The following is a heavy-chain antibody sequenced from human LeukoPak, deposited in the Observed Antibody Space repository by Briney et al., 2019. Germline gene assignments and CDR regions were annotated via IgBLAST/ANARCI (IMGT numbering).Heavy chain of an antibody. CDR3: ARAWWGANGPDY. Sequence: KPSETLSLTCAVYGGSFSGYYWSWIRQPPGKGLEWIGEINHSGSTNYNPSLKSRVTISVDTSKNQFSLKLSSVTAADTAVYYCARAWWGANGPDYWGQGTLVTVSS. CDR2: INHSGST. CDR1: GGSFSGYY. V-gene: IGHV4-34*01. D-gene: IGHD2-8*02. J-gene: IGHJ4*02.